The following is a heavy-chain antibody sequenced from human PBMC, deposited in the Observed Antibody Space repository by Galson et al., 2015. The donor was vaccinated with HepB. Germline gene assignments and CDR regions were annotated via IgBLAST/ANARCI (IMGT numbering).Heavy chain of an antibody. CDR3: AKGQPSNYFLIDY. Sequence: SLRLSCAVSGFAFSTYGFHWVRQAPGKGLEWVAVISHDVNKKYYADAVKGRFTISRDNSKNTLYLQMNSLRIEDTAVYYCAKGQPSNYFLIDYWGQGILVTVSS. J-gene: IGHJ4*02. CDR1: GFAFSTYG. CDR2: ISHDVNKK. V-gene: IGHV3-30*18. D-gene: IGHD4-11*01.